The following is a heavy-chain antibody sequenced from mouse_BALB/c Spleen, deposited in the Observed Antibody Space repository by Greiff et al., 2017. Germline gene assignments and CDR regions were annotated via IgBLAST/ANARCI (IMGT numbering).Heavy chain of an antibody. CDR3: ASYGNYGYYAMDY. CDR2: ISTYYGDA. D-gene: IGHD2-1*01. Sequence: VQLQQSGAELVRPGVSVKISCKGSGYTFTDYAMHWVKQSHAKSLEWIGVISTYYGDASYNQKFKGKATMTVDKSSSTACMELARLTSEDSAIYYCASYGNYGYYAMDYWGQGTSVTVSS. V-gene: IGHV1S137*01. J-gene: IGHJ4*01. CDR1: GYTFTDYA.